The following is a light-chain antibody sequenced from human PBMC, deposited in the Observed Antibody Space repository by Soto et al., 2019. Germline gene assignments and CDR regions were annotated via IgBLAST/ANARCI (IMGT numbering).Light chain of an antibody. V-gene: IGLV2-18*02. CDR2: EVS. CDR3: SSYTSSSTLV. Sequence: QSALTQPPSVSGSPGQSVTISCTGTSCDVGSYNRVSWYQQPPGTAPKLMIYEVSNRPSGVPDRFSGSKSGNTASLTISGLQAEDEADYYCSSYTSSSTLVFGGGTQLTVL. J-gene: IGLJ3*02. CDR1: SCDVGSYNR.